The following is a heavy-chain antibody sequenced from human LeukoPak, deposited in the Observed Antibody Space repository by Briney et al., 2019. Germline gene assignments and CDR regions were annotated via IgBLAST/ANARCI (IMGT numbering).Heavy chain of an antibody. V-gene: IGHV3-73*01. CDR2: IRSRANSYVT. CDR1: GFTFSGSA. D-gene: IGHD2-15*01. Sequence: GGSLRLSCAASGFTFSGSAMHWVRQASGKGLEWVGRIRSRANSYVTAYAASVEGRIIISRDDSKNTAYLQMNSLKTEDTAVYYCTRHSDRYCSGAGCYVNYFYGLDVWGQGTTVTVSS. J-gene: IGHJ6*02. CDR3: TRHSDRYCSGAGCYVNYFYGLDV.